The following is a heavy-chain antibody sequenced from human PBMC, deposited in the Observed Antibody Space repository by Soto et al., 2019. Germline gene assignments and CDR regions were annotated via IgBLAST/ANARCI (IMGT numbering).Heavy chain of an antibody. Sequence: QITLKESGPTLVKPTQTLTLTCTFSGFSLSTSGGCVGWIRQPPGKALEWRALIYWDDDKRYSPSLKSRLTITKDTSKNQVVLTMTNMDPVDTATYYCAHRPSYCSGGSCYSGFDYWGQGTLVPVSS. V-gene: IGHV2-5*02. D-gene: IGHD2-15*01. J-gene: IGHJ4*02. CDR3: AHRPSYCSGGSCYSGFDY. CDR1: GFSLSTSGGC. CDR2: IYWDDDK.